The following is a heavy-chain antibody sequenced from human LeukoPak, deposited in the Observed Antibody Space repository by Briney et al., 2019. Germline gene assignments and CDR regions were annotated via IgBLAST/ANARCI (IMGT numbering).Heavy chain of an antibody. CDR3: AREESTVTAPELDY. CDR2: ISGSGGST. D-gene: IGHD4-17*01. V-gene: IGHV3-23*01. Sequence: GGSLRLSCAASGFTFSSYGMSWVRQAPGKGLEWVSAISGSGGSTYYADSVKGRFTISRDNAKNSLYLQMNSLRAEDTAVYYCAREESTVTAPELDYWGQGTLVTVSS. J-gene: IGHJ4*02. CDR1: GFTFSSYG.